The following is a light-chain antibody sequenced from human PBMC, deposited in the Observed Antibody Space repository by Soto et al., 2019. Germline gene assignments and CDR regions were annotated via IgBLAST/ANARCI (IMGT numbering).Light chain of an antibody. CDR1: QRITTY. CDR2: TAA. J-gene: IGKJ2*01. Sequence: IHMTQSPSSLSASVGDRVTITCRASQRITTYLNWYQQKPGKAPKLLISTAATLQGGVPSRFSGSGSGTDSTLTITTLQPEDFATYFCQQSYSTPYTFGQGTKLEIK. V-gene: IGKV1-39*01. CDR3: QQSYSTPYT.